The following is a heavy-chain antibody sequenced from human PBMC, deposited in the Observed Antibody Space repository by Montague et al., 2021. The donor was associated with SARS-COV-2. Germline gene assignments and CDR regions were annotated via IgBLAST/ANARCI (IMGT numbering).Heavy chain of an antibody. CDR1: GFSLSTSGMC. Sequence: PALVKPTQTLTLTCTFSGFSLSTSGMCVSWIRQPPGKALEWLARIDWDDDKYYSTSLKTRLTISKDTSKNQVVLTMTNMDPVDTATYYCARIRYDILTGYLTLFDYWGQGTLVTVSS. CDR3: ARIRYDILTGYLTLFDY. V-gene: IGHV2-70*11. D-gene: IGHD3-9*01. J-gene: IGHJ4*02. CDR2: IDWDDDK.